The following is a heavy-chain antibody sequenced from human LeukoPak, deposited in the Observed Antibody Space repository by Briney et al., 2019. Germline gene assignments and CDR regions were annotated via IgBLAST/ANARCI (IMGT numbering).Heavy chain of an antibody. Sequence: GGSLRLSCAASGFTFSSYAMHWVRQAPGKGLEWVAVISYDGSNKYYADSVKGRFTISRDNSKNTLYLQMNSLRAEDTAVYYCAKDEGEWELLLDYWGQGTLVTVSS. J-gene: IGHJ4*02. CDR2: ISYDGSNK. CDR3: AKDEGEWELLLDY. V-gene: IGHV3-30-3*01. D-gene: IGHD1-26*01. CDR1: GFTFSSYA.